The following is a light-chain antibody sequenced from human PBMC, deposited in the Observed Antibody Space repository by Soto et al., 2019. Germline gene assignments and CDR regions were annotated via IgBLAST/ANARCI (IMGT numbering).Light chain of an antibody. CDR3: QQYHNLWT. V-gene: IGKV3-15*01. J-gene: IGKJ1*01. Sequence: EVVMTQSPATLSASPGERATLSFTASHYIYSNVAWFQQRPGQAPRLLIYRASTRATGTPARFSGSGSGTEFTLTITSLQSEDFALYYCQQYHNLWTFGQGTKVDIK. CDR1: HYIYSN. CDR2: RAS.